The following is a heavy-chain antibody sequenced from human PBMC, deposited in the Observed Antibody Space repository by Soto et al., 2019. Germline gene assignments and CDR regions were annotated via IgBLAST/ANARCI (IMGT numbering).Heavy chain of an antibody. V-gene: IGHV1-2*02. J-gene: IGHJ4*02. CDR2: INPNSGDT. D-gene: IGHD6-19*01. CDR3: ARDSSGWYLDY. Sequence: ASVKVSCKASGYTFTGYYVHWVRQAPGQGLEWMGWINPNSGDTYLAQRFQGRVTMNRDTSIGTAYMELRGLTSDDTAEYYCARDSSGWYLDYWGQGTLVTVSS. CDR1: GYTFTGYY.